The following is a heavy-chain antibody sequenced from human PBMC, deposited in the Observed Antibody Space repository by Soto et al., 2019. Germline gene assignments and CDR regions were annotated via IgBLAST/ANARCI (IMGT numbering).Heavy chain of an antibody. J-gene: IGHJ4*02. D-gene: IGHD6-19*01. CDR3: PKALIGWSMYYFDY. CDR2: ISGSASSA. CDR1: GFTFASYA. V-gene: IGHV3-23*01. Sequence: GGSLRLSCAASGFTFASYAMSWVRQAPGKGLEWVSVISGSASSAYYADSVKGRFTISRDNSKNTLYLQMNSLRAEDTAVYYCPKALIGWSMYYFDYWGQGTLVTVSS.